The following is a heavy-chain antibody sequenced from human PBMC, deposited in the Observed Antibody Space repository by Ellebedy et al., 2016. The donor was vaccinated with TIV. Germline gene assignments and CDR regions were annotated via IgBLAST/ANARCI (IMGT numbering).Heavy chain of an antibody. V-gene: IGHV4-4*02. CDR1: NGSISSRNW. J-gene: IGHJ6*02. CDR3: ARLYCSGGTCYVGLDYYYGMDV. CDR2: IYHSGST. Sequence: MPSETLSLTFAVSNGSISSRNWWSWVRQPPGKGLEWIGEIYHSGSTNYNPSLKSRVTMSVDKSKNQFSLKLSSVTAADTAVYYCARLYCSGGTCYVGLDYYYGMDVWGQGTTVTVSS. D-gene: IGHD2-15*01.